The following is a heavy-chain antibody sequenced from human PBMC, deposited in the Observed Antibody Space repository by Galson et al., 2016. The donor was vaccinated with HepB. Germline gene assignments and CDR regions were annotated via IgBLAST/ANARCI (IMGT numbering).Heavy chain of an antibody. CDR1: GGSISSYS. CDR2: IYYSGSA. J-gene: IGHJ5*02. CDR3: ARDPFGLVWFDP. D-gene: IGHD3-16*01. Sequence: SETLSLTCTVSGGSISSYSWSWIRQPPGKGLEWIGYIYYSGSANYNPSLKSRVTISIDTSKSQLSLNLNSVTAADSAVYYCARDPFGLVWFDPWGQGTLVTVSS. V-gene: IGHV4-59*01.